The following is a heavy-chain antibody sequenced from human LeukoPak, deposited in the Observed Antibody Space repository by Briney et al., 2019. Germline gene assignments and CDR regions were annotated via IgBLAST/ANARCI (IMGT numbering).Heavy chain of an antibody. J-gene: IGHJ4*02. CDR1: GFTFSSYA. D-gene: IGHD2-2*01. CDR3: AKRRGYCSSTSCYAFDY. V-gene: IGHV3-23*01. Sequence: PGGSLRLSCAASGFTFSSYAMSWVRQAPGKGLEWVSAISGSGGSTYCADSVKGRFTISRDNSKNTLYLQMNSLRAEDTAVYYCAKRRGYCSSTSCYAFDYWGQGTLVTVSS. CDR2: ISGSGGST.